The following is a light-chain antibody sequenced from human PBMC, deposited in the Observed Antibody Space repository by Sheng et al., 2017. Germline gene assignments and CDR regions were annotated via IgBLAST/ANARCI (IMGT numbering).Light chain of an antibody. V-gene: IGLV2-14*01. CDR1: SSDVGGYDY. J-gene: IGLJ1*01. CDR3: ISYTSSNTYV. CDR2: DVS. Sequence: QSALTQPASVSGSPGQSITISCTGTSSDVGGYDYVSWYQQHPGKAPKVMIYDVSNRPSGVSNRFSGSKSGNTASLTISGLQAEDEADYYCISYTSSNTYVFGSGTKVTV.